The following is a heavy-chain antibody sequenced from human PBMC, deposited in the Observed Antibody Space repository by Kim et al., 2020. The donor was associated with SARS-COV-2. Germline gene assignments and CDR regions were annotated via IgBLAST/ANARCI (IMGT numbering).Heavy chain of an antibody. CDR3: ASSGYSSSWPEYYFDY. V-gene: IGHV4-34*01. CDR2: INHSGST. J-gene: IGHJ4*02. D-gene: IGHD6-13*01. CDR1: GGSFSGYY. Sequence: SETLSLTCAVYGGSFSGYYWSWIRQPPGKGLEWIGEINHSGSTNYNPSLKSRVTISVDTSKNQFSLKLSSVTAADPAVYYCASSGYSSSWPEYYFDYWGQGTLVTVSS.